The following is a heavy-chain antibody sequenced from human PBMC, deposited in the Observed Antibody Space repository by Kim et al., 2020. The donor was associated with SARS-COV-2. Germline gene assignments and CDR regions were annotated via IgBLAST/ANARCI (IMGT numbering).Heavy chain of an antibody. CDR3: ARVADQWAFDI. V-gene: IGHV4-59*01. CDR2: IYYSGST. Sequence: SETLSLTCTVSGGSISSYYWSWIRQPPGKGLEWIGYIYYSGSTNYNPSLKSRVTISVDTSKNQFSLKLSSVTAADTAVYYWARVADQWAFDIWGQGTMVTVSS. D-gene: IGHD2-8*01. J-gene: IGHJ3*02. CDR1: GGSISSYY.